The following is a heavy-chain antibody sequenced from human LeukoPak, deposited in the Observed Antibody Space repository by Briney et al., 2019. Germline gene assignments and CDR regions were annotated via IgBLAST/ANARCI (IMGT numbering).Heavy chain of an antibody. D-gene: IGHD6-13*01. CDR1: GGSISSGGYY. V-gene: IGHV4-31*03. J-gene: IGHJ4*02. CDR3: ARVHIAAAGKEVDY. Sequence: SETLSLTCTVSGGSISSGGYYWSWIRQHPGKGLEWIGEINHSGSTNYNPSLKSRVTISVDTSKNQFSLKLSSVTAADTAVYYCARVHIAAAGKEVDYWGQGTLVTVSS. CDR2: INHSGST.